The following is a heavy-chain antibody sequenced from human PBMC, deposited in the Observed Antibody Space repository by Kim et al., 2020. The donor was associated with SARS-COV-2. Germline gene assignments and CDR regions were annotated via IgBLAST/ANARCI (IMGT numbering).Heavy chain of an antibody. J-gene: IGHJ6*02. D-gene: IGHD4-17*01. CDR3: AKGGGYGDYPYYYYGMDV. V-gene: IGHV3-33*06. Sequence: KCRFTISRDNSKNRLYLQMNILRAEDTAVYYCAKGGGYGDYPYYYYGMDVWGQGTTVTVSS.